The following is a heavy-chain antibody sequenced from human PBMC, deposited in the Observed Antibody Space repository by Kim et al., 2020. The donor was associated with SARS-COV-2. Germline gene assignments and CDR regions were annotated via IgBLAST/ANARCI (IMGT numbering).Heavy chain of an antibody. D-gene: IGHD2-15*01. CDR1: GDSITSGGYY. J-gene: IGHJ4*01. V-gene: IGHV4-31*03. CDR3: ARDSGERFGNHPGYYF. Sequence: SETLSLTCSVSGDSITSGGYYWGWIRQHPGKGLEWIACIYFTGATYYSPSLMSRLSVSRDTSKNQFSLRLSSVTAADTAVYYCARDSGERFGNHPGYYF. CDR2: IYFTGAT.